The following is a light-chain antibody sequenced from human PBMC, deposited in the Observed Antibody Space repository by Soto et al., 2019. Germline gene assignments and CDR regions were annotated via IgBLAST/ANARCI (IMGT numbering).Light chain of an antibody. CDR1: QSVSATY. V-gene: IGKV3-20*01. CDR3: QHYGTSTRT. CDR2: AAS. Sequence: EIVLTQSPATLSLSAGESATLSCRATQSVSATYLAWYQQKPGQAPRLLIYAASSRDTDIPERFSGSGSGTDYTLAISRLEPEDFAVYWCQHYGTSTRTFGQGTKVEIK. J-gene: IGKJ1*01.